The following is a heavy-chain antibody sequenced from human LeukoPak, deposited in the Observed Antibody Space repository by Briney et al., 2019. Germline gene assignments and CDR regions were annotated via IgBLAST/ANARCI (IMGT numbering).Heavy chain of an antibody. V-gene: IGHV4-34*01. D-gene: IGHD3-22*01. CDR3: ARDLGYYDSSCYGGFDC. CDR1: GGSFSGYS. J-gene: IGHJ4*02. CDR2: INHIVST. Sequence: PSETPSPTCAVYGGSFSGYSWSWIRHPPGNGLEWYGEINHIVSTTYHPSLKSRVTISVDTSKNQFSLRLSSVAAADTAVYYCARDLGYYDSSCYGGFDCWGQGTLVSVSS.